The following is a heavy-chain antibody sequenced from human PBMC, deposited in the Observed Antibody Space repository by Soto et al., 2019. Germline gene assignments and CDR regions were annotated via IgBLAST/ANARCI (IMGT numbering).Heavy chain of an antibody. Sequence: QVQLVQSGAEVKKPGASVKVSCKASGYTFTSYGISWVRQAPGQGLEWMGWISAYNGNTNYAQKLQGRVTMTTDTYTSPAYMELRSLRSDDTAVYYCARRPVREQLVRGWFDPWGQGTLVTVSS. CDR3: ARRPVREQLVRGWFDP. D-gene: IGHD6-13*01. CDR2: ISAYNGNT. J-gene: IGHJ5*02. V-gene: IGHV1-18*01. CDR1: GYTFTSYG.